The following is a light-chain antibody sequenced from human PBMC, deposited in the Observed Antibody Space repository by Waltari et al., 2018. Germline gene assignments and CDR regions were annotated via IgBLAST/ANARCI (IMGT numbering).Light chain of an antibody. J-gene: IGLJ3*02. Sequence: QTVVTQEPSFSVSPGGTVTLTCGLSSGSVSTTQYPSGYQQTPGQAPRTLIYSTYTRSSGVPDRFSGSILGNKAALTITGAQADDESDYYCVLYMGLGISVFGGGTKLTVL. CDR1: SGSVSTTQY. CDR3: VLYMGLGISV. CDR2: STY. V-gene: IGLV8-61*01.